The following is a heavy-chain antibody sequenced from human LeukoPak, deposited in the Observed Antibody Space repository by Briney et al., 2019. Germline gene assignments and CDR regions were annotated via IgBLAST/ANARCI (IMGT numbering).Heavy chain of an antibody. CDR3: ARDPLGSLWMDV. CDR1: GGSISSGSYY. V-gene: IGHV4-61*02. CDR2: IYTSGST. D-gene: IGHD2-21*01. Sequence: SQTLSLTCTVSGGSISSGSYYWSWIRQPAGKGLEWIGRIYTSGSTNYNPSLKSRVTISVDTSKNQFSLKLSSVTAADTAVYYCARDPLGSLWMDVWGRGTTVTVSS. J-gene: IGHJ6*04.